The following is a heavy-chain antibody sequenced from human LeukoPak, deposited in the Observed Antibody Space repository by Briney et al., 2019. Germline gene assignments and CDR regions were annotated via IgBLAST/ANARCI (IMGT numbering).Heavy chain of an antibody. CDR3: ARDPPAVLIDTYG. CDR2: VYSGGST. D-gene: IGHD2-8*01. CDR1: GFIVTNNY. V-gene: IGHV3-66*01. Sequence: GGSLRLSCTASGFIVTNNYINWVRQASGKGLEWVSLVYSGGSTYYADSVKGGFTISRDNSKNMVYLQMNSLRAEDTAMYYCARDPPAVLIDTYGWGQGTLVTVSS. J-gene: IGHJ4*02.